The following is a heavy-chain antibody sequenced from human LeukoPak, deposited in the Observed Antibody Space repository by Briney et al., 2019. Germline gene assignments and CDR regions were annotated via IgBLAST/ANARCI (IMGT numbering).Heavy chain of an antibody. CDR1: GFTFSSYA. CDR3: ARGVGLKALYFDY. CDR2: ISYDGSNK. Sequence: QTGGSLRLSCAASGFTFSSYAMHWVRQAPGKGLEWVAVISYDGSNKYYADSVKGRFTISRDNSKNTLYLQMNSLRAEDTAVYYCARGVGLKALYFDYWGQGTLVTVSS. J-gene: IGHJ4*02. V-gene: IGHV3-30-3*01. D-gene: IGHD1-26*01.